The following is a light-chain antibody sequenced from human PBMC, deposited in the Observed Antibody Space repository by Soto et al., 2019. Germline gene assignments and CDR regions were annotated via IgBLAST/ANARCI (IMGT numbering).Light chain of an antibody. CDR2: GAS. CDR1: QSVSSN. V-gene: IGKV3-15*01. J-gene: IGKJ2*01. Sequence: EIVMTQSPATLSVSPGERATLSCRASQSVSSNFAWYQQKPGQAPRLLIYGASTRATGIPARFSGSGSGTEFTLPISSLQSEDFAVYYCQQYNNWPPHTFGQGTKLEIK. CDR3: QQYNNWPPHT.